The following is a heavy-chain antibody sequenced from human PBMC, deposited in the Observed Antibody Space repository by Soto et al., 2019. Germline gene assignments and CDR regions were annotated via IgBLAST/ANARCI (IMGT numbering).Heavy chain of an antibody. D-gene: IGHD1-1*01. CDR2: ISTTSRTI. Sequence: EVQVVESGGGLIQPGGSLRLSCAGSGFTFSNYNMGWVRQAPGKGLEWISYISTTSRTIFYADSVKGRFTISRDNARNSLFLQMNSLRDEDTAVYYCARYGSRGYDMDVWGQGTTVIVSS. J-gene: IGHJ6*02. V-gene: IGHV3-48*02. CDR3: ARYGSRGYDMDV. CDR1: GFTFSNYN.